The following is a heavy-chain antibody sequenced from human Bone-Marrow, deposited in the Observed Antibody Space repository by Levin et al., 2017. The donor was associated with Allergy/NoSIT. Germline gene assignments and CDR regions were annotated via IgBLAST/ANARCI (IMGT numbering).Heavy chain of an antibody. CDR2: ISGSGGST. Sequence: GESLKISCAASGFTFSSYAMSWVRQAPGKGLEWVSAISGSGGSTYYADSVKGRFTISRDNSKNTLYLQMNSLRAEDTAVYYCAKLWHSSSRKTTDYWGQGTLVTVSS. D-gene: IGHD6-13*01. CDR3: AKLWHSSSRKTTDY. J-gene: IGHJ4*02. CDR1: GFTFSSYA. V-gene: IGHV3-23*01.